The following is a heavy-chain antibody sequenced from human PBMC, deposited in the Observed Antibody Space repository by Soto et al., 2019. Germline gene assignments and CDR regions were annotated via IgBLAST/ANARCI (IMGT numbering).Heavy chain of an antibody. CDR2: ISSSSSTI. V-gene: IGHV3-48*02. CDR1: GFTFSSYS. J-gene: IGHJ3*02. CDR3: ARENSDI. Sequence: EVQLVESGGGLVQPGGSLRLSCAASGFTFSSYSMNWVRQAPGKGLEWVSYISSSSSTIYYADSVKGRFTISRDNAQNSLYLEMNSPRDEDTAVYYCARENSDIWGQGTMVTVSS.